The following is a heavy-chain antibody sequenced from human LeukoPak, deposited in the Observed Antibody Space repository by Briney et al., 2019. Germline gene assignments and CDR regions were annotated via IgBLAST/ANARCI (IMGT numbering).Heavy chain of an antibody. CDR2: IKEDSSEK. V-gene: IGHV3-7*01. D-gene: IGHD1-14*01. Sequence: GGSLRLSCVGSGFSFNNSWMSWVRQAPGKGPEWVANIKEDSSEKSYVDSVKGRFSISRDNAKRSVYLQMNSLRAEDTALYYCARSLRGTTYAIFDYLGQGTLVTVSS. CDR3: ARSLRGTTYAIFDY. J-gene: IGHJ4*02. CDR1: GFSFNNSW.